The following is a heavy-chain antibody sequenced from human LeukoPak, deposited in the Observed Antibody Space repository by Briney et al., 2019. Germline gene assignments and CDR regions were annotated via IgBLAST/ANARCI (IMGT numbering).Heavy chain of an antibody. CDR1: GGTFSSYA. D-gene: IGHD6-19*01. CDR2: MNPNSGNT. J-gene: IGHJ4*02. CDR3: ARGTSSGLDY. V-gene: IGHV1-8*02. Sequence: PPASVKVSCKASGGTFSSYAISWVRQAPGQGLEWMGWMNPNSGNTGYAQKFQGRVTMTRNTSISTAYMELSSLRSEDTAVYYCARGTSSGLDYWGQGTLVTVSS.